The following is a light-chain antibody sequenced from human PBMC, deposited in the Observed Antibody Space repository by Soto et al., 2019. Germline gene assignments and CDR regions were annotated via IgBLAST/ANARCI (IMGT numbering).Light chain of an antibody. CDR2: DDS. CDR3: QVWDSSSVV. J-gene: IGLJ2*01. CDR1: NFGSKS. V-gene: IGLV3-21*02. Sequence: ELTQPPSVSVAPGQTARITCGGNNFGSKSVQWYQQKAGQAPVLVVYDDSDRPSGIPERISGYKSGNTATLTISRAAAGDEADYYCQVWDSSSVVFGGGTKLTVL.